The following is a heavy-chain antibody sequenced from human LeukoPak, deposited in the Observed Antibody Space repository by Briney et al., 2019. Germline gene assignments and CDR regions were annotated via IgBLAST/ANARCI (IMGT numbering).Heavy chain of an antibody. CDR2: ISHDGSVI. V-gene: IGHV3-21*01. D-gene: IGHD4-17*01. CDR1: GFTFSNCI. CDR3: ARVREDYGDSFDS. J-gene: IGHJ4*02. Sequence: GGSLRLSCAASGFTFSNCILNWVRQAPGKGLEWVSSISHDGSVIYYADSVNDRFTISRDNAKNSLHLQMNGLRAEDTAVYYCARVREDYGDSFDSWGQGTLVTVSS.